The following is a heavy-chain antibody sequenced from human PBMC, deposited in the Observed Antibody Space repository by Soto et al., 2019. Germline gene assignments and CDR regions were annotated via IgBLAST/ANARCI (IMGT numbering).Heavy chain of an antibody. D-gene: IGHD2-15*01. V-gene: IGHV5-51*01. CDR3: ARSKLNIVVVVAAAFDI. Sequence: GESLKICCKGSGYSFSSYWIGWVRQMPGKGLECMGIIYPGDSDTRYSPSFQGQVTISADKSISTAYLQWSSLKASDTAMYYCARSKLNIVVVVAAAFDIWGQGTMVTVSS. J-gene: IGHJ3*02. CDR1: GYSFSSYW. CDR2: IYPGDSDT.